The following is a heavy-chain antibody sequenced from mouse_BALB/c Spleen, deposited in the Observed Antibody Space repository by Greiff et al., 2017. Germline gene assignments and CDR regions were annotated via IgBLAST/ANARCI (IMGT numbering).Heavy chain of an antibody. V-gene: IGHV7-3*02. J-gene: IGHJ2*01. CDR1: GFTFTDYY. CDR2: IRNKANGYTT. CDR3: ARDNFDY. Sequence: EVKVVESGGGLVQPGGSLRLSCATSGFTFTDYYMSWVRQPPGKALEWLGFIRNKANGYTTEYSASVKGRFTISRDNSQSILYLQMNTLRAEDSATYYCARDNFDYWGQGTTLTVSS.